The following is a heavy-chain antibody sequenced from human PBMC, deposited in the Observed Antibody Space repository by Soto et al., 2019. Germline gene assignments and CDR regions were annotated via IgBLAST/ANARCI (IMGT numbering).Heavy chain of an antibody. Sequence: SETLSLTCTVSGGSISSYYWGWIRQPPGKGLEWIGTIYYSGTTYYNSSLKSRVTIFVDTSKNQFSLKLSSVTAADTAVYYCARQSDSSGYSTDYWGQGTLVTVSS. CDR1: GGSISSYY. J-gene: IGHJ4*02. CDR3: ARQSDSSGYSTDY. V-gene: IGHV4-39*01. CDR2: IYYSGTT. D-gene: IGHD3-22*01.